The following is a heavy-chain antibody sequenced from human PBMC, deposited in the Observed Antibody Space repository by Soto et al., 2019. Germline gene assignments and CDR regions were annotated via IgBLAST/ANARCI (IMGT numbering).Heavy chain of an antibody. CDR1: GYTFTNYY. Sequence: GASVKVSCKTSGYTFTNYYIHWVRQAPGQGLEWLGILNPSGGSTTYALKFQARVTMTRDTSTSTVYMDLSGLRYEDTAVYYCARDPRYDSTGYSLDYWGQGTLVTVS. V-gene: IGHV1-46*01. D-gene: IGHD3-22*01. CDR2: LNPSGGST. J-gene: IGHJ4*02. CDR3: ARDPRYDSTGYSLDY.